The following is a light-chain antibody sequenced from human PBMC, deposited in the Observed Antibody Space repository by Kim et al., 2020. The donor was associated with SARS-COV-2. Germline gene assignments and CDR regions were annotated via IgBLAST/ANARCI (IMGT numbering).Light chain of an antibody. J-gene: IGKJ1*01. CDR3: QQYNIYRT. CDR1: QSIGSS. Sequence: DIQMTQSPSTLSASVGDRVTITCRASQSIGSSLAWYQQKPGRAPKLLIYKASSLESGVPSRFSGIGSGTEFTLTISSLQPDDFATYYCQQYNIYRTFGQGTKVDIK. V-gene: IGKV1-5*03. CDR2: KAS.